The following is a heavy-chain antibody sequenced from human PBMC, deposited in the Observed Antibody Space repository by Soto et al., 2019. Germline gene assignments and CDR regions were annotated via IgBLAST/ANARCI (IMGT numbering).Heavy chain of an antibody. D-gene: IGHD6-6*01. Sequence: GGSLRLSCAASGFTFSTYGMHWVRQAPGKGLEWVALISYDGNEKFYLASVKGRFTISRDNAKNSLYLQMNSLRVEDTAVYYCAIIAAKFDYWGQGTLVTVSS. J-gene: IGHJ4*02. V-gene: IGHV3-30*03. CDR1: GFTFSTYG. CDR2: ISYDGNEK. CDR3: AIIAAKFDY.